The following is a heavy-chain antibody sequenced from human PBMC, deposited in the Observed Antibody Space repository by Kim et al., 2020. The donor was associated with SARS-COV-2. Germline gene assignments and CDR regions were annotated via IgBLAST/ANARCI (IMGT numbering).Heavy chain of an antibody. Sequence: YNPSLQSRVTISVDTSKNQFSLKLSSVTAAYMAVYYCARWNLAWSYKIDYWGQGTLVTVSS. CDR3: ARWNLAWSYKIDY. V-gene: IGHV4-31*02. J-gene: IGHJ4*02. D-gene: IGHD3-3*01.